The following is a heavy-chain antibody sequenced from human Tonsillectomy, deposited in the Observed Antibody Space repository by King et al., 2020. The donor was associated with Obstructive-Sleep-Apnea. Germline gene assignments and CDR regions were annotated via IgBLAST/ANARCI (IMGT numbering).Heavy chain of an antibody. CDR3: IRFNDFWSGRYFDY. D-gene: IGHD3-3*01. CDR2: ISSKAYGGTT. Sequence: VQLVESGGGLVQPGRSLRLSCTASGFTFGDYAMSWFRQAPGKGLEWVGFISSKAYGGTTEYAASVEGRFTISRDDSKSIAYLQMNSLKTEDTAVYYCIRFNDFWSGRYFDYWGQGTLVTVSS. V-gene: IGHV3-49*03. CDR1: GFTFGDYA. J-gene: IGHJ4*02.